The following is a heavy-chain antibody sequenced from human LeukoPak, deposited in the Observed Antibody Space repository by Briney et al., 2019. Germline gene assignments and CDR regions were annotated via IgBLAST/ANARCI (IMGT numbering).Heavy chain of an antibody. CDR1: EFRFSTFG. Sequence: GGSLRLSCVASEFRFSTFGMSWVRQAPGKGLEWVANIKQDGTEKHYVDSVKGRFTISRDNAKNSLYLQMNSLRAEDTAVYYCARDRGGWLDINDAFDIWGQGTMVTVSS. CDR3: ARDRGGWLDINDAFDI. V-gene: IGHV3-7*01. CDR2: IKQDGTEK. J-gene: IGHJ3*02. D-gene: IGHD5-12*01.